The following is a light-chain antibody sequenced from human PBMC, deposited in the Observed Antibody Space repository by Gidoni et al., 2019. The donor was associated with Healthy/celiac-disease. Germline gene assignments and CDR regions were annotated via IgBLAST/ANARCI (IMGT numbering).Light chain of an antibody. Sequence: QSALTQPASVSGSPGQSITISCTGPTSDFGGYNYVSWYQQHPGKAPKLMIYDVSNRPSGVSNRFSGSKSGNTASLTISGLQTEDEADYYCSAYTTSSTWVFGGGTKLTVL. CDR3: SAYTTSSTWV. J-gene: IGLJ3*02. CDR2: DVS. V-gene: IGLV2-14*03. CDR1: TSDFGGYNY.